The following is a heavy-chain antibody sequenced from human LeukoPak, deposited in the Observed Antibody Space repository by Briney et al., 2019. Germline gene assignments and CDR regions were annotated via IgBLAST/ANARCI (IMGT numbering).Heavy chain of an antibody. CDR2: ISGSGGST. D-gene: IGHD2-15*01. CDR1: GFTFSSYA. Sequence: GGSLRLSCAASGFTFSSYAMSWVRQAPGKGLEWVSAISGSGGSTYYADSVKGRFTISRDNSKSTLYLQMNSLRAEDTAVYYCGTMVAATNIDYWGQGTLVTVSS. CDR3: GTMVAATNIDY. J-gene: IGHJ4*02. V-gene: IGHV3-23*01.